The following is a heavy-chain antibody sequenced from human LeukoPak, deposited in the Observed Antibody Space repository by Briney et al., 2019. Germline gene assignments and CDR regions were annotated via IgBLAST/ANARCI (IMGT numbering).Heavy chain of an antibody. CDR3: AREDSSSSPIDY. CDR1: GYSISSGYY. V-gene: IGHV4-38-2*02. D-gene: IGHD6-6*01. Sequence: SETLSLTCTVSGYSISSGYYWGWIRQPPGKGLEWIGSIYHSGSTYYNPSLKSRVTISVDTSKNQFSLKLSSVTAADTAVYYCAREDSSSSPIDYWGQGTLVTVSS. CDR2: IYHSGST. J-gene: IGHJ4*02.